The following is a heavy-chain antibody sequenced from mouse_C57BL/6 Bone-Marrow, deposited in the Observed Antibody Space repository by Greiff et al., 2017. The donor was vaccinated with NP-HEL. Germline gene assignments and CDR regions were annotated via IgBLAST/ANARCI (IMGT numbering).Heavy chain of an antibody. J-gene: IGHJ3*01. CDR3: AIGYDYDWFAY. D-gene: IGHD2-4*01. V-gene: IGHV1-74*01. CDR1: GYTFTSYW. CDR2: IHPSDSDT. Sequence: QVQLQQPGAELVKPGASVKVSCKASGYTFTSYWMHWVKQRPGQGLEWIGRIHPSDSDTNYNQKFKGKATLTVDKSSSTAYMQLSSLTSEDSAVYYCAIGYDYDWFAYWGQGTLVTVSA.